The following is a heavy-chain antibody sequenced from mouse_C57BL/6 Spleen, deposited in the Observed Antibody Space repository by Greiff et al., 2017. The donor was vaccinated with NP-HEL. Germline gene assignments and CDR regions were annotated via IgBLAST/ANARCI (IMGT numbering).Heavy chain of an antibody. CDR2: IYPNYGTT. V-gene: IGHV1-39*01. CDR1: GYSFTDYN. CDR3: ASVITTVVAAKAY. J-gene: IGHJ3*01. D-gene: IGHD1-1*01. Sequence: EVQLQESGPELVKPGASVKISCKASGYSFTDYNMNWVKQSNGKSLEWIGEIYPNYGTTSYNQKFKGKATLTVDKSSSTAYMQLNSLTSEDSAVYYCASVITTVVAAKAYWGQGTLVTVSA.